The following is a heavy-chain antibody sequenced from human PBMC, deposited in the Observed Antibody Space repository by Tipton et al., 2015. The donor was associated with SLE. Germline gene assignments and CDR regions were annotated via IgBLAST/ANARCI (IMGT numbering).Heavy chain of an antibody. CDR3: AREFRGVGGLDY. CDR2: IGTAGDT. Sequence: SLRLSCAASGFTFSSYDMHWVRQATGKGLEWVSAIGTAGDTYYPGSVKGRFTISRENAKSSLYLQMNSLRAGDTAVYYCAREFRGVGGLDYWGQGTLVTVSS. CDR1: GFTFSSYD. J-gene: IGHJ4*02. V-gene: IGHV3-13*01. D-gene: IGHD3-10*01.